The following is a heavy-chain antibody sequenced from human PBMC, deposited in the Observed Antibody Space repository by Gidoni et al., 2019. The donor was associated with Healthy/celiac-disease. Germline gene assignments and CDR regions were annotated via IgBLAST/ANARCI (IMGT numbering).Heavy chain of an antibody. Sequence: QVQLQESGAGLVKPSETLSLTCAVSGYSISSGYYWGWIRQPPGKGLEWIGSLYHSGSTYYNPSLKSRVTISVDTSKTQFSLKLSSVTAADTAVYYCARVISDWDYYYDSSGYYLFDYWGQGTLVTVSS. CDR1: GYSISSGYY. CDR3: ARVISDWDYYYDSSGYYLFDY. J-gene: IGHJ4*02. CDR2: LYHSGST. D-gene: IGHD3-22*01. V-gene: IGHV4-38-2*01.